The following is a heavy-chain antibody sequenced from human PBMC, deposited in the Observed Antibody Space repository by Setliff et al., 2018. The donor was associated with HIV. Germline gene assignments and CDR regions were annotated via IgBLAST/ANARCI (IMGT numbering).Heavy chain of an antibody. J-gene: IGHJ4*02. D-gene: IGHD3-9*01. CDR1: GGTFTSSA. Sequence: SVKVSCKASGGTFTSSAISWVRQARGQGLEWMGAIIPHFDAPQYAQKFQGRVTITADQSTSTAHMELSGLASEDTAVYYCASPRLDWSFSHFDYWGQGTPVTVSS. CDR3: ASPRLDWSFSHFDY. V-gene: IGHV1-69*13. CDR2: IIPHFDAP.